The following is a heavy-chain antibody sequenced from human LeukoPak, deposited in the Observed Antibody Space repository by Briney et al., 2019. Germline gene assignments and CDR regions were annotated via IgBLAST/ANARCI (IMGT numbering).Heavy chain of an antibody. Sequence: GGSLRLSCAASGFTFSSYAMNWVSQAPGKGLEWVAVISYDGSNKYYADSVKGRFTISRDNSKNTLYLQMNSLRAEDTAVYYCARDRVTTVTTARANWYFDLWGRGTLVTVSS. CDR2: ISYDGSNK. CDR3: ARDRVTTVTTARANWYFDL. CDR1: GFTFSSYA. J-gene: IGHJ2*01. V-gene: IGHV3-30-3*01. D-gene: IGHD4-17*01.